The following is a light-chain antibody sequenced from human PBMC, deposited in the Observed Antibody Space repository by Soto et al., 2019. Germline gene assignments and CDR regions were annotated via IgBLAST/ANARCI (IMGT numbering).Light chain of an antibody. CDR1: SSNIGNNY. CDR3: AAWDDSLSGRGV. CDR2: RNN. J-gene: IGLJ2*01. V-gene: IGLV1-47*01. Sequence: QSVLTQPPSASGTPGQRVIISCSGSSSNIGNNYVYWYQMVPGTAPKLLIYRNNQRPSGVPDRFSGSRSGTSASLAISGLRSEDEADYYCAAWDDSLSGRGVFGGGTQLTVL.